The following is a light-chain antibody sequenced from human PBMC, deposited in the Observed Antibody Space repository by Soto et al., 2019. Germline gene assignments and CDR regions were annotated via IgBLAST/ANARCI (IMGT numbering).Light chain of an antibody. CDR3: SSYTSSSTWV. CDR1: SSDVGGYYNY. CDR2: EVT. J-gene: IGLJ3*02. Sequence: QSVLTQPASVSGSPGQSITISCTGTSSDVGGYYNYVSWYQQHPGKAPKLMIYEVTNRPSGVSNRFSGSKSGNTASLTISGLQAEDEADYYCSSYTSSSTWVFGGGTKVTVL. V-gene: IGLV2-14*01.